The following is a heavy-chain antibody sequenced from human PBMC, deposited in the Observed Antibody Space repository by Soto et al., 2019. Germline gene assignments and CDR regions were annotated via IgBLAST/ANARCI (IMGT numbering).Heavy chain of an antibody. CDR1: GFTFRSND. D-gene: IGHD5-12*01. CDR2: IGTAGDT. Sequence: EVQLVESGGGLVEPGGSLRLSCAASGFTFRSNDMHWVRQAPGKGLEWVSGIGTAGDTYYPDSVRGRCTISRENAKNSLYLQMKSLRAGETAVYYCARGWLRRGYFDYWGQGTLVTVSS. V-gene: IGHV3-13*04. CDR3: ARGWLRRGYFDY. J-gene: IGHJ4*02.